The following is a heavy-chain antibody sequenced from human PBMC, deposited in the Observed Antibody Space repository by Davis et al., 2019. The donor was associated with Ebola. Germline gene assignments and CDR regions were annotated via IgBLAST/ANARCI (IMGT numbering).Heavy chain of an antibody. J-gene: IGHJ4*02. Sequence: FTISRDNAKNSLYLQMNSLRTEDTAVYYCAKDLWPIAVAGILDNWGQGTLVTVSS. CDR3: AKDLWPIAVAGILDN. D-gene: IGHD6-19*01. V-gene: IGHV3-9*01.